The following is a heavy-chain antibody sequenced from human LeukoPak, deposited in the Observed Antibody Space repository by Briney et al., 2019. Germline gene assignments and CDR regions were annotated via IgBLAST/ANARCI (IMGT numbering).Heavy chain of an antibody. CDR2: IYYSGST. CDR1: GGSISGYY. Sequence: SETLSLTCTVSGGSISGYYWSWIRQPPGKGLEWIGYIYYSGSTNYNPSLKSRVTISVDTSKNQFSLKLHSVTAADTAVYYCARFSQYYDSPTHYLDYWGQGILVTVSS. CDR3: ARFSQYYDSPTHYLDY. V-gene: IGHV4-59*01. D-gene: IGHD3-16*01. J-gene: IGHJ4*02.